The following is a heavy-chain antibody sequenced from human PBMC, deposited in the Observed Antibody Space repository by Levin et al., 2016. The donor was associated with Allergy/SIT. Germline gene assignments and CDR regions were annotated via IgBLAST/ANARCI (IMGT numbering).Heavy chain of an antibody. Sequence: SETLSLTCTVSGGSISSSSYYWGWIRQPPGKGLEWIGSIYYSGSTYYNPSLKSRVTISVDTSKNQFSLKLSSVTAADTAVYYCARLTGVLEWLILEHYYGMDVWGQGTTVTVSS. CDR1: GGSISSSSYY. CDR3: ARLTGVLEWLILEHYYGMDV. V-gene: IGHV4-39*01. CDR2: IYYSGST. J-gene: IGHJ6*02. D-gene: IGHD3-3*01.